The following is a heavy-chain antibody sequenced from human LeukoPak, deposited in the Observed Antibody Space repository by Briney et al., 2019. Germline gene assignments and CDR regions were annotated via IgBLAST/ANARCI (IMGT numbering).Heavy chain of an antibody. CDR2: IYYSGST. V-gene: IGHV4-31*08. CDR1: GGSISSGGYY. Sequence: SETLSLTCTVSGGSISSGGYYWSWIRQHPGKGLEWIGYIYYSGSTYYNPSLQSRVTISVDTSKNQFSLKLNSVTAADTAVYYCVRRTSGSYSDYWGQGTLVTVSS. CDR3: VRRTSGSYSDY. D-gene: IGHD1-26*01. J-gene: IGHJ4*02.